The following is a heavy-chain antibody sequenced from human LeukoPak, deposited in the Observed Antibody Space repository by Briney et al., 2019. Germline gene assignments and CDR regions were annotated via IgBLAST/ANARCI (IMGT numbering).Heavy chain of an antibody. CDR1: GGSFSGYY. CDR3: ARDLEGWRLFPDY. Sequence: PSETLSLTCAVYGGSFSGYYWSWIRQPPGKGLEWIGEINHSGSTNYNPSLKSRVTISVDTSKNQFSLKLSSVTAADTAVYYCARDLEGWRLFPDYWGQGTLVTVSS. CDR2: INHSGST. V-gene: IGHV4-34*01. D-gene: IGHD2-21*02. J-gene: IGHJ4*02.